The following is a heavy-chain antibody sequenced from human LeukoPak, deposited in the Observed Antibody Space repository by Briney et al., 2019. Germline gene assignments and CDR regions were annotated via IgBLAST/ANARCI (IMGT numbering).Heavy chain of an antibody. CDR2: ISSSGSTI. V-gene: IGHV3-48*04. J-gene: IGHJ3*01. CDR1: GFTFSSYS. Sequence: PGGSLRLSCAASGFTFSSYSMNWVRQAPGKGLEWVSYISSSGSTIYYADSMKGRFTIYRDNAKNSLYLQMNSLRVDATAVYYCARDPSVIMASMIQKGPRNALDLWGQGTMVTVSS. CDR3: ARDPSVIMASMIQKGPRNALDL. D-gene: IGHD3-10*01.